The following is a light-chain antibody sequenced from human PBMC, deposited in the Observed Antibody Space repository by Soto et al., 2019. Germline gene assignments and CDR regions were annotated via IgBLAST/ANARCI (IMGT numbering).Light chain of an antibody. CDR1: NSDVGTYNY. J-gene: IGLJ2*01. CDR2: EVT. V-gene: IGLV2-8*01. Sequence: QSALTQPPSASGSPGQSVTISCTGTNSDVGTYNYVSWYQQHSGKAPKLMIYEVTKRPSGVPGRFSGSKSGNTASLTVSGLQTEDEAVYHCSSYAGTYNLVFGGGTKLTVL. CDR3: SSYAGTYNLV.